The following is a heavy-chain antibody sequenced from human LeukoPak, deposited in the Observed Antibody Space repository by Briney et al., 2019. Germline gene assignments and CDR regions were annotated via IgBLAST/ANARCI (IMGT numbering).Heavy chain of an antibody. V-gene: IGHV4-39*01. Sequence: SETLSLTCTVSGGSISSSSYYWAWIRQSPGKGLQWIASISYSVTTYYNPSLKSRVTISIDTSKNQFSLKLSSVTAADTAVYYCARHLRGATIYYEHWGQGTLVTVSS. CDR3: ARHLRGATIYYEH. D-gene: IGHD1-26*01. CDR2: ISYSVTT. J-gene: IGHJ4*02. CDR1: GGSISSSSYY.